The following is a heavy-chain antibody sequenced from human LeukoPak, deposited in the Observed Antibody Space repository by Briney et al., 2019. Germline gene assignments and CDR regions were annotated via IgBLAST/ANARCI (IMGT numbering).Heavy chain of an antibody. Sequence: SVKVSCEASGGTFSSYAISWVRQAPGQGLEWMGGIIPIFGTANYAQKFQGRVTITADESTSTAYMELSSLRSEGTAVYYCARDTAVAGRPLRYYYYGMDVWGQGTTVTVSS. CDR1: GGTFSSYA. CDR2: IIPIFGTA. J-gene: IGHJ6*02. D-gene: IGHD6-19*01. CDR3: ARDTAVAGRPLRYYYYGMDV. V-gene: IGHV1-69*01.